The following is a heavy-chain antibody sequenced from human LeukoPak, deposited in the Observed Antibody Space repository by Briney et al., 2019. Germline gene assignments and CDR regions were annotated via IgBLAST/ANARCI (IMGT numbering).Heavy chain of an antibody. Sequence: SETLSLTCTVSGGSISSGSYYWGWIRQPPGKGLEWIGSIYYSGSTYYNPSLKSRVTISVDTSKNQFSLKLTSVTAADTAVYYCASLSGGYYYMDVWGKGTTVTVSS. D-gene: IGHD3-10*01. V-gene: IGHV4-39*01. CDR1: GGSISSGSYY. CDR2: IYYSGST. J-gene: IGHJ6*03. CDR3: ASLSGGYYYMDV.